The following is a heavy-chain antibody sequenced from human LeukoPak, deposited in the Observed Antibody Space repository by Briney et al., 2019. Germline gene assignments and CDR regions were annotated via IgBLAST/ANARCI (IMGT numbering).Heavy chain of an antibody. CDR3: AKGDSSSWSEGY. Sequence: GGSLRLSCAASGFTFSSYGMHWVRQAPGKGLEWVAVISYDGSNKYYADSVKGRFTISRDNSKNTLYLQMNSLRAEDTAVYYCAKGDSSSWSEGYWGQGTLVTVSS. J-gene: IGHJ4*02. CDR1: GFTFSSYG. V-gene: IGHV3-30*18. D-gene: IGHD6-13*01. CDR2: ISYDGSNK.